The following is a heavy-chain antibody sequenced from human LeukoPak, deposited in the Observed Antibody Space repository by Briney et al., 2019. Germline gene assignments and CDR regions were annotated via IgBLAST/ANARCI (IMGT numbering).Heavy chain of an antibody. D-gene: IGHD6-6*01. V-gene: IGHV4-4*07. CDR1: GGSISSYY. Sequence: SETLSLTRTVSGGSISSYYWSWIRQPPGKGLEWIGRIYTSGSTNYNPSLKSRVTMSVDTSKNQFSLKLSSVTAADTAVYYCARKPSSSNFYFDYWGQGTLVTVSS. CDR2: IYTSGST. CDR3: ARKPSSSNFYFDY. J-gene: IGHJ4*02.